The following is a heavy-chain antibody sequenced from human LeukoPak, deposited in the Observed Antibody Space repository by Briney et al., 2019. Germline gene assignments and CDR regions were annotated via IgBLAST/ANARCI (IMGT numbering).Heavy chain of an antibody. D-gene: IGHD2-15*01. CDR2: ISGTGGTT. CDR3: AKNGDRGAYCSGGSCYPYYYYYMDV. CDR1: GFTFSSYG. J-gene: IGHJ6*03. Sequence: GGSLRRSCAASGFTFSSYGMSWVRQAPGKGLEWVSAISGTGGTTYYADSVKGRFTISRDNSKNTLYLQMNSLRAEDTAVYYCAKNGDRGAYCSGGSCYPYYYYYMDVWGKGTTVTISS. V-gene: IGHV3-23*01.